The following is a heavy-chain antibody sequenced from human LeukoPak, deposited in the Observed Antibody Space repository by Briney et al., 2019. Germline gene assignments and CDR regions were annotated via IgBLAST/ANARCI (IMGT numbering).Heavy chain of an antibody. CDR3: ARGQGGTNNWFDP. CDR2: ISSSSSYI. Sequence: PGGSLRLSCAASGFTFSIYSMNWVRQAPGKGLEWVSSISSSSSYIYYADSVKGRFTISRDNAKNSLYLQMNSLRAEDTAVYYCARGQGGTNNWFDPWGQGTLVTVSS. D-gene: IGHD1-1*01. CDR1: GFTFSIYS. V-gene: IGHV3-21*01. J-gene: IGHJ5*02.